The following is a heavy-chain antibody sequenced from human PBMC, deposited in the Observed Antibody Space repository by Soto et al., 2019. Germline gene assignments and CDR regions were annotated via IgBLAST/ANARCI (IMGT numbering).Heavy chain of an antibody. Sequence: GGSLRLSCATSGFIFGSYAMNWVRQAPGKGLEWVSVISGSGDFTDYTDSVKGRFTISRDNSRQTLYLQMNSLRPEDTAVYYCAKKGGSSAYYSPMDYWGQGTLVTVSS. CDR3: AKKGGSSAYYSPMDY. J-gene: IGHJ4*02. V-gene: IGHV3-23*01. D-gene: IGHD3-22*01. CDR1: GFIFGSYA. CDR2: ISGSGDFT.